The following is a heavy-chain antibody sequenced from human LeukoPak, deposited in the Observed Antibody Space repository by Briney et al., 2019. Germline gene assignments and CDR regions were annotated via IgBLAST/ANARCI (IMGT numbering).Heavy chain of an antibody. J-gene: IGHJ4*02. CDR3: ARAPDAGGTTGPYYFDY. D-gene: IGHD2/OR15-2a*01. Sequence: SETLSLTCAVSGGSISSSNWWSWVRQPPGKGLEWIGEIYHSGSTNYNPSLKSRVTISVDKSKNQFSLKLSSVTAADTAVYCCARAPDAGGTTGPYYFDYWGQGTLVTVSS. CDR2: IYHSGST. CDR1: GGSISSSNW. V-gene: IGHV4-4*01.